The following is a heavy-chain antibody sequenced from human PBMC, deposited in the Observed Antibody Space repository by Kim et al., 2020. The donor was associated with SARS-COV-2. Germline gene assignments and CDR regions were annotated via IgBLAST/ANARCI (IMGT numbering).Heavy chain of an antibody. CDR1: GGSISSGDYY. CDR2: ISYSGST. D-gene: IGHD3-9*01. V-gene: IGHV4-30-4*01. Sequence: SETLSLTCTVSGGSISSGDYYWSWAQPPGKGLEWIGYISYSGSTYYNPSLKSRVNMSIDTSKNQYFLKLSSVTAADTAVYYCAKAPSYYDILAGYYNYYFDYWGQGTLVTVSS. CDR3: AKAPSYYDILAGYYNYYFDY. J-gene: IGHJ4*02.